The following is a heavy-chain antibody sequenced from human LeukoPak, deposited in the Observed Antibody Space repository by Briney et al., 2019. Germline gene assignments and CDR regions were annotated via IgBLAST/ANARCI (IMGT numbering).Heavy chain of an antibody. V-gene: IGHV3-11*01. CDR3: ARAHSGYDYHFDY. J-gene: IGHJ4*02. Sequence: PGGSLRLSCAASGFTFNDYYMSWIRQAPGKGLEWVSYISSSGSTIYYADSVKGRFTISRDNAKNSLYLQMNSLRAEDTAVYYCARAHSGYDYHFDYWGQGTLVTVSS. D-gene: IGHD5-12*01. CDR2: ISSSGSTI. CDR1: GFTFNDYY.